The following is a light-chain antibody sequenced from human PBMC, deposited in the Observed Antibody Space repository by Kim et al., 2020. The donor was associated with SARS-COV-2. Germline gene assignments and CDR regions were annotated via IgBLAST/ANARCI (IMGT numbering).Light chain of an antibody. CDR3: QKSNSTPRT. V-gene: IGKV1-27*01. J-gene: IGKJ1*01. CDR2: GAS. CDR1: QVISSY. Sequence: AVVGTRCTIPGRWSQVISSYLAWYQQNPGKVPKLLLYGASTLQSGVPSRFSGSGSGTDFTRTISSLQPEDVATYFCQKSNSTPRTFGQGTKVDIK.